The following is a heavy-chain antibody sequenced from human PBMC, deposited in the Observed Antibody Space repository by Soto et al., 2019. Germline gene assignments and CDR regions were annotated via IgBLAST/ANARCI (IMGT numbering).Heavy chain of an antibody. D-gene: IGHD2-15*01. J-gene: IGHJ6*01. CDR3: AKVVELAV. Sequence: EVLLLESGGGLVQPGGSLRLSCEASGFSFSSFAMNWVRQAPGKGLEWVSAIGDSGASTYYAGSVKGRFTISRDNSRNTLYLQLNSLRAEDTVVSYCAKVVELAVWGKGNTVTVSS. CDR1: GFSFSSFA. V-gene: IGHV3-23*01. CDR2: IGDSGAST.